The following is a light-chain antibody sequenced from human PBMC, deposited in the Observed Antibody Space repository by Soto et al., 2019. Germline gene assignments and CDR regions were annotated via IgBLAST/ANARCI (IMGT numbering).Light chain of an antibody. CDR2: AAS. J-gene: IGKJ1*01. Sequence: LHLNQTPTSLSASVGDRVTITFRASRGSSSALAWDQQNPVKAPKLLIYAASSVQSGVPSRFSGSWSGTDFTLTISILEPEDFAVYYCQRYGSSGTFGQGTKVDIK. CDR1: RGSSSA. CDR3: QRYGSSGT. V-gene: IGKV1-13*02.